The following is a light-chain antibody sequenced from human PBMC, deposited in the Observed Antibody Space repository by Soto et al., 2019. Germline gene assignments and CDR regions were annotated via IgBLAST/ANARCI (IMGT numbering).Light chain of an antibody. CDR2: VAS. Sequence: EIVLTQSPGTLSLSPGERATLSCRASQSVSSSNFAWYQQKPGQAPRLLIYVASSRATGIPDRFSGSGSGTDFTLTISRLEAEDFAVYYCQQYGRSPLVTFGPGTKVYIK. V-gene: IGKV3-20*01. CDR3: QQYGRSPLVT. CDR1: QSVSSSN. J-gene: IGKJ3*01.